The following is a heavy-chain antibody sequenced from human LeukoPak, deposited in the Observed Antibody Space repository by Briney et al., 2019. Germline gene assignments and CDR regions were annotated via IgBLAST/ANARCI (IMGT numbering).Heavy chain of an antibody. Sequence: GGSLKLSCAASGFSFISYGMHWVRQAPGKGLEWVGVISDDGRSKDYADSVKGRFTISRDNSKDTLYLQMNSLRAEDTAVYYCAKRPSDYGDYVSYFDYWGQGTLVTVSS. J-gene: IGHJ4*02. CDR1: GFSFISYG. D-gene: IGHD4-17*01. CDR3: AKRPSDYGDYVSYFDY. V-gene: IGHV3-30*18. CDR2: ISDDGRSK.